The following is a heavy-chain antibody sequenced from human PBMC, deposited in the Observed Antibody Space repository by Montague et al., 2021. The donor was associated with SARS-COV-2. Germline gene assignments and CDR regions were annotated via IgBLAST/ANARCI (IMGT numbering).Heavy chain of an antibody. CDR3: ARQLPSYCATNKCYPYYFDG. J-gene: IGHJ4*02. D-gene: IGHD2-8*01. Sequence: SETLSLTCTVSGGSISSPGYYWGWIRQSPGKGLEWIGSISYTGSTYYNPSLRSRVSFSMDTSKNHFSLRLSSVTVADTAVYFCARQLPSYCATNKCYPYYFDGWGQGALVTVSS. CDR2: ISYTGST. V-gene: IGHV4-39*01. CDR1: GGSISSPGYY.